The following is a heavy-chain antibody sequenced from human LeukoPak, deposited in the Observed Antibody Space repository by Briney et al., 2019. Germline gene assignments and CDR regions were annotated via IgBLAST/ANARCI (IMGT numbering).Heavy chain of an antibody. CDR1: GFTFSSYA. V-gene: IGHV3-23*01. Sequence: TGGSLRLSCVASGFTFSSYAMSWVRQAPGKGLEWVATITGSGGGTYYADSVKGRFTISRDNSKNTLYLQMNSLRGEDTAVYNCAKGHDYGFDYWGQGTLVTVSS. J-gene: IGHJ4*02. CDR2: ITGSGGGT. D-gene: IGHD4-17*01. CDR3: AKGHDYGFDY.